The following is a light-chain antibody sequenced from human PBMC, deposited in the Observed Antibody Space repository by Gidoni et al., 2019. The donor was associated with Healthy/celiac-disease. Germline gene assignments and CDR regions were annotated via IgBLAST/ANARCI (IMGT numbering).Light chain of an antibody. J-gene: IGLJ2*01. CDR2: RNN. CDR3: AAWDDSLSGLVV. Sequence: QSVLTQPPSASGTPGQWVTISCSGSSSDIGSNYVYWYQQLPGTSPKLLIYRNNQLPSGVPDRFSGSKSGTSASLAISGLPSEDEADYYCAAWDDSLSGLVVFGGGTKLTVL. CDR1: SSDIGSNY. V-gene: IGLV1-47*01.